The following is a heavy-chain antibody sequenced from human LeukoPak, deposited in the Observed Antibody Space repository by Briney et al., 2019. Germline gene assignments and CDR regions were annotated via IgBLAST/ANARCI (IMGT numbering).Heavy chain of an antibody. CDR3: ARDADGVVDY. Sequence: GGSLRLSCAASGFTFSNYPIHWVRQAPGKGLEWVALISYDGSNTYYADSVKGRFTISRDNSKNTLYLQMNSLRAEDAAVYYCARDADGVVDYWGQGALVSVSS. V-gene: IGHV3-30-3*01. J-gene: IGHJ4*02. D-gene: IGHD3-10*01. CDR1: GFTFSNYP. CDR2: ISYDGSNT.